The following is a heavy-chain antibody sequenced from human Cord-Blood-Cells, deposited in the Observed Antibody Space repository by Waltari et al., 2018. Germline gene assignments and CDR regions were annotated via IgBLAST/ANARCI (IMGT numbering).Heavy chain of an antibody. CDR3: TKVRYSGYDDAFDI. D-gene: IGHD5-12*01. V-gene: IGHV3-15*01. CDR2: IKSKTDGGTT. J-gene: IGHJ3*02. CDR1: GFTFSNAW. Sequence: GGSLRLSCAASGFTFSNAWMSWVRQAPGKGLEWVGRIKSKTDGGTTDYAAPVKGRFTISRDDSKNTLYLQMNSLKTEDTAVYYCTKVRYSGYDDAFDIWGQGTMVTVSS.